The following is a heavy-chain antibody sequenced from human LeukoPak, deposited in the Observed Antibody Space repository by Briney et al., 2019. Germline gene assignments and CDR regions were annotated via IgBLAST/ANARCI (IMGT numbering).Heavy chain of an antibody. D-gene: IGHD2-2*01. V-gene: IGHV1-18*04. CDR1: GYTFTGYY. CDR3: ARARVPGRWFDP. J-gene: IGHJ5*02. CDR2: ISAYNGNT. Sequence: ASVRVSCKASGYTFTGYYMHWVRQAPGQGLEWMGWISAYNGNTNYAQKLQGRVTMTTDTSTSTAYMELRSLRSDDTAVYYCARARVPGRWFDPWGQGTLVTVSS.